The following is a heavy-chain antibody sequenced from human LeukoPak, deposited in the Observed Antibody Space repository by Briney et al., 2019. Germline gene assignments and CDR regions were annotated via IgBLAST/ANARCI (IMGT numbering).Heavy chain of an antibody. J-gene: IGHJ4*02. Sequence: SETLSLTCTVSSGSISTYYWSWIRKPPGRGMELHGDSNNNGNTNSNPSLQRRVTLSVDTSKSQFSLRLTSVTATDTAVYYCACLPVAHNTYFDYWGQGILVTVSS. CDR2: SNNNGNT. V-gene: IGHV4-4*08. CDR1: SGSISTYY. D-gene: IGHD6-19*01. CDR3: ACLPVAHNTYFDY.